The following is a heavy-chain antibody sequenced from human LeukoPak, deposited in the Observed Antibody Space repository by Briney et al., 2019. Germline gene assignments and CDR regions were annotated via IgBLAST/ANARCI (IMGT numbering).Heavy chain of an antibody. J-gene: IGHJ4*02. D-gene: IGHD6-19*01. CDR2: ISPHNGNT. CDR1: GYTFISYG. V-gene: IGHV1-18*01. Sequence: GASVKVSCKASGYTFISYGINWVRQAPGQGLEWMGWISPHNGNTNYAQKLQGRATMTTDTSTSTAYMEVRSLRSDDTAVYYCARAWIAVAGPGTSDYWGQGTLVMVSS. CDR3: ARAWIAVAGPGTSDY.